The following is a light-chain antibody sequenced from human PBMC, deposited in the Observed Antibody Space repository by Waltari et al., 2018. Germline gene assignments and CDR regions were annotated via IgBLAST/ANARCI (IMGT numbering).Light chain of an antibody. V-gene: IGKV1-39*01. Sequence: DVQMTQSPSSLPASVGDTIPLTCRASQSVRSYLNWYQQKPGRAPKLLMYGATTLQSGVPSRFRGTESGTDFTLTISNLQPEDFAIYYCQQSSSTPPTFGQGTKV. CDR1: QSVRSY. CDR2: GAT. J-gene: IGKJ1*01. CDR3: QQSSSTPPT.